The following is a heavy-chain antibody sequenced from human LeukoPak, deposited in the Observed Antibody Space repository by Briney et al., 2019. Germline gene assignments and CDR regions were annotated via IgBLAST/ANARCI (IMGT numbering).Heavy chain of an antibody. CDR3: ARDRGVVVPADLLSYYYYMDV. Sequence: PSETLSLTCTVSGGSISSYYWSWIRQPAGKGLEWIGRIYTSGSTNYNPSLKSRVTMSVDTSKNQFSLKLSSVTAADTAVYYCARDRGVVVPADLLSYYYYMDVWGKGTTVTIS. D-gene: IGHD2-2*01. V-gene: IGHV4-4*07. J-gene: IGHJ6*03. CDR2: IYTSGST. CDR1: GGSISSYY.